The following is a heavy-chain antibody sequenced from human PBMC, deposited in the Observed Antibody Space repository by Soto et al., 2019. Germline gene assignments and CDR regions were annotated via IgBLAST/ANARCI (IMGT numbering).Heavy chain of an antibody. CDR2: ISGSGVST. CDR3: AKGTVGSYFLFDC. CDR1: GFTFDSYA. Sequence: EVQLLESGGDLVQPGGSLRLSCAASGFTFDSYAMTWVRQPPGKGLEWVSGISGSGVSTYYADSVKGRFTISRDNSEHTRYLQMNSLRADDPAVYYCAKGTVGSYFLFDCWGQGTLVTVSS. D-gene: IGHD3-10*01. J-gene: IGHJ4*02. V-gene: IGHV3-23*01.